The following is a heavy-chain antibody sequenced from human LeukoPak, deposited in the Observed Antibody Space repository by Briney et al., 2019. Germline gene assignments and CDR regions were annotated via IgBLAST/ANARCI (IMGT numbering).Heavy chain of an antibody. CDR2: ISGDGGST. J-gene: IGHJ2*01. D-gene: IGHD5-24*01. CDR1: GFTFSTYD. V-gene: IGHV3-23*01. CDR3: ARSKRWLEHYWYFDL. Sequence: GGSRRLSCAASGFTFSTYDMSWVRQAPGKGLEWVSAISGDGGSTYADSVKGRFTISRDNAKNTLYLQMGSLRAEDMAVYYCARSKRWLEHYWYFDLWGRGTLVTVSS.